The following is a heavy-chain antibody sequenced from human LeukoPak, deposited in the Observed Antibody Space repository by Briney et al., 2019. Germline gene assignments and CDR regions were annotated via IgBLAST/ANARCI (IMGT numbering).Heavy chain of an antibody. J-gene: IGHJ6*03. CDR1: GGTLSSYA. Sequence: SVKLSCEVSGGTLSSYAFNWERQAPGQGLEWMGGIIPMFGTATYAQNLEGRVTITTDESTTTTYMELSSLRAEDTAVYYCARSARITGSLDYYYYMDVWGKGTTVTVSS. CDR2: IIPMFGTA. D-gene: IGHD1-20*01. V-gene: IGHV1-69*05. CDR3: ARSARITGSLDYYYYMDV.